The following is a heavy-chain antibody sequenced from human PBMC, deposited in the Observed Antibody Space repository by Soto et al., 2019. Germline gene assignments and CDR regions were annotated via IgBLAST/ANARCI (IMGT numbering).Heavy chain of an antibody. J-gene: IGHJ2*01. V-gene: IGHV3-30*18. CDR1: GFTFSSYG. CDR2: ISSDGSYK. Sequence: QVQLVESGGGVVQPGRSLRLSCAASGFTFSSYGMHWVRQAPGKGLEWGAVISSDGSYKYYADSVKGRFTISRDNSKNTLYLQMNSLRAEDTAVYYCAKMAEADKLPYSDTDLWGRGSLVTVSS. CDR3: AKMAEADKLPYSDTDL. D-gene: IGHD6-13*01.